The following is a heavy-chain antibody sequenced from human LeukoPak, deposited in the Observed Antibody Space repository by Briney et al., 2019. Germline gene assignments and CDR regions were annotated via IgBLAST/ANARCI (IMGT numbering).Heavy chain of an antibody. CDR3: ATSRGGTSFDY. J-gene: IGHJ4*02. CDR2: MNPNSGGT. CDR1: GYTFTAYN. V-gene: IGHV1-2*02. Sequence: APVKVSCKASGYTFTAYNFHWVRQAPGQGLEWMGWMNPNSGGTNYAQRFQGRVTMTRDTSISTAYMELARLRFDDTAVFYCATSRGGTSFDYWGQGTLVTVSS. D-gene: IGHD2-2*01.